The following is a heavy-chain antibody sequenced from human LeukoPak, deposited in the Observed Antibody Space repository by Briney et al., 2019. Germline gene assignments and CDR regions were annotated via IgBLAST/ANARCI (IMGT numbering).Heavy chain of an antibody. CDR1: GFAFSSYA. D-gene: IGHD4-23*01. CDR2: ISGSGDST. J-gene: IGHJ4*02. Sequence: PGGSQRLSCAASGFAFSSYAMSWVRQAPGKGLEWVSAISGSGDSTYYADSVKGRFAISRDNSKDTVYLQMNSLRAEDTAVYYCAKDRYYGGTGAYFDNGGQGTLVTVSS. V-gene: IGHV3-23*01. CDR3: AKDRYYGGTGAYFDN.